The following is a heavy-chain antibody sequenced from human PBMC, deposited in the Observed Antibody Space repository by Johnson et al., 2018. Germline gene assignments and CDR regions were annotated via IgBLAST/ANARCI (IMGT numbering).Heavy chain of an antibody. V-gene: IGHV3-33*08. CDR1: GFTFSSYV. Sequence: QVQLVESGGGLVKPGGSLRLSCAASGFTFSSYVMHWVRQAPGKGLEWVAVVWFDGTNKYYADSVKGRFTISRDNSKNTLNLQMNSLRAEDTAVYYCAASRFLEWQFRAFDIWGQGTMVTVSS. D-gene: IGHD3-3*01. CDR3: AASRFLEWQFRAFDI. J-gene: IGHJ3*02. CDR2: VWFDGTNK.